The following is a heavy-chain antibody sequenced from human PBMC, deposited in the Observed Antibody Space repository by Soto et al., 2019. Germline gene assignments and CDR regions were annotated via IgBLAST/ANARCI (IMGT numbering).Heavy chain of an antibody. CDR2: ISYDGSNK. CDR3: AKNKGNYYGSAGNYYYYYGMDV. D-gene: IGHD3-10*01. J-gene: IGHJ6*02. V-gene: IGHV3-30*18. Sequence: QVQLVESGGGVVQPGRSLRLSCAASGFTFSSYGMHWVRQAPGKGLEWVAVISYDGSNKYYADSVKGRFTISRDNSKNTLYLQKNSRRAEDTAVYYCAKNKGNYYGSAGNYYYYYGMDVWGQGTTVTVSS. CDR1: GFTFSSYG.